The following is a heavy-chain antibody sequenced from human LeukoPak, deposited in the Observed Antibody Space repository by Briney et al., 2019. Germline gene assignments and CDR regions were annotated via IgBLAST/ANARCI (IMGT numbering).Heavy chain of an antibody. CDR3: AKGGVPVVSPAVN. J-gene: IGHJ4*02. Sequence: GGSLRLSCVASGLTVSGNCISWVRQAPGKGLEWVSVIYSDGSTYYSDSVKGRFTISRDNSKNTLYLQMNSLRAEDTAVYYCAKGGVPVVSPAVNWGQGTLVTVSS. D-gene: IGHD2-2*01. CDR1: GLTVSGNC. CDR2: IYSDGST. V-gene: IGHV3-53*05.